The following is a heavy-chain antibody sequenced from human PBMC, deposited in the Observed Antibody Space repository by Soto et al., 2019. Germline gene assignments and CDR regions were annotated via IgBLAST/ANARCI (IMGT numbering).Heavy chain of an antibody. J-gene: IGHJ6*02. CDR3: AMLDNYVSPTPQDV. Sequence: QVQLVQSGDEVRKPGSSVKVSCKASGYIFVNYGIAWVRQAPGQGLEWMGWISPYSGNTRYASKVQGRLTMTTDTATSTADTDLGSLTSDATAVYYCAMLDNYVSPTPQDVWGQGTTVTVSS. D-gene: IGHD3-16*01. CDR2: ISPYSGNT. CDR1: GYIFVNYG. V-gene: IGHV1-18*01.